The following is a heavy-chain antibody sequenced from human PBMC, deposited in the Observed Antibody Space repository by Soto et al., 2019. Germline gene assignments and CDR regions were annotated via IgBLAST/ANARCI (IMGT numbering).Heavy chain of an antibody. CDR3: SRQASDFWSGKPQYYMDV. V-gene: IGHV3-73*01. CDR1: GFTFSGSA. J-gene: IGHJ6*03. CDR2: IRSKGNNYAT. D-gene: IGHD3-3*01. Sequence: EVQLVESGGGLVQPGGSLKLSCAASGFTFSGSAMHWVRQASGKGLEWVGRIRSKGNNYATAYGASLKGRFTISRDDSKNTAGLQMNSLNTEDTAVYYCSRQASDFWSGKPQYYMDVWGKGTTVTVSS.